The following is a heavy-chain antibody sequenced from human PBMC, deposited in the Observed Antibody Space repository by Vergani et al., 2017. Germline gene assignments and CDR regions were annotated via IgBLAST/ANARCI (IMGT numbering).Heavy chain of an antibody. Sequence: EVQLVQSGAEVKKPGESLKISCQISGYSFTNYWIGWVRQMPGKGLEWMGIIHSADSDTRYSPSFQGQVTISVDKSISTAYLQRSSLRASDSAMYYCARLYGPDSRGSKYVDYWGQGTLVTVSS. CDR3: ARLYGPDSRGSKYVDY. V-gene: IGHV5-51*01. J-gene: IGHJ4*02. D-gene: IGHD3-22*01. CDR1: GYSFTNYW. CDR2: IHSADSDT.